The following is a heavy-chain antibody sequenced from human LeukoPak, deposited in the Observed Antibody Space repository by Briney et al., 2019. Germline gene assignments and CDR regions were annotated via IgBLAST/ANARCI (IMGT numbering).Heavy chain of an antibody. CDR1: GGSITTTNW. J-gene: IGHJ4*02. CDR2: VSLSGLT. D-gene: IGHD2-8*01. V-gene: IGHV4-4*02. CDR3: SRENGAFSPFGY. Sequence: PSGTLSLTCGLSGGSITTTNWWSWDRQPPGQGLEWIGEVSLSGLTNYNPSLSSRAIMTVDTSNNHLSLKLTSVTAADTAVYYCSRENGAFSPFGYWGQGTLVTVSS.